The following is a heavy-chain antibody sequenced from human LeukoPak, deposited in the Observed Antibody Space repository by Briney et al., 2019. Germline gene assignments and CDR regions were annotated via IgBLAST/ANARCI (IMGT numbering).Heavy chain of an antibody. V-gene: IGHV4-34*01. CDR1: GGSFSGYY. CDR2: INHSGST. D-gene: IGHD6-19*01. CDR3: ARGRSAVAGNY. J-gene: IGHJ4*02. Sequence: SEILSLTCAVYGGSFSGYYWSWIRQPPGKGLEWIGEINHSGSTNYNPSLKSRVTISVDTSKNQFSLKLSSVTAADTAVYYCARGRSAVAGNYWGQGTLVTVSS.